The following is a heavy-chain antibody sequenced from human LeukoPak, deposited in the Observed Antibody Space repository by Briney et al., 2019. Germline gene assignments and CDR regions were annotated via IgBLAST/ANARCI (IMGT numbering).Heavy chain of an antibody. D-gene: IGHD1-14*01. Sequence: GGSLRLSCAASGFTFSSYAMNWVRQAPGKGLEWVSYISSSGSTIYYADSVKGRFTISRDNAKNSLYLQMNSLRAEDTAVYYCARDRYPSYYYGMDVWGQGTTVTVSS. CDR1: GFTFSSYA. J-gene: IGHJ6*02. CDR3: ARDRYPSYYYGMDV. CDR2: ISSSGSTI. V-gene: IGHV3-48*03.